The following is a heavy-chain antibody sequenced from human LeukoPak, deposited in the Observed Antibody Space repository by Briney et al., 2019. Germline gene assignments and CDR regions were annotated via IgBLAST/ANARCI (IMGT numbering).Heavy chain of an antibody. V-gene: IGHV4-39*01. CDR2: IYYSGRT. CDR3: ARLHSPPSGTGFDY. CDR1: GGSISSYY. Sequence: SETLSLTCTVSGGSISSYYWGWIRQPPGKGLEWIGSIYYSGRTYYTPSLKSRVTISVDTSKNQFSLKLSSVTAADTAVYYCARLHSPPSGTGFDYWGQGTLVTVSS. J-gene: IGHJ4*02.